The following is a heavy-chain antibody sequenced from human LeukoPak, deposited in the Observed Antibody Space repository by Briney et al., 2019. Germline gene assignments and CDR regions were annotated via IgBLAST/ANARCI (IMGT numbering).Heavy chain of an antibody. V-gene: IGHV3-9*01. Sequence: GGSLRLSCAASGFTFDDYAMHWVRQAPGKGLEWVSGISWNSGSIGYADSVKGRFTISRDNAKNSLYLQMNSLRTEDTAVYYCARAPLYHDVLTGYNPYLDQWGQGVLVTVSS. J-gene: IGHJ4*02. CDR3: ARAPLYHDVLTGYNPYLDQ. CDR2: ISWNSGSI. CDR1: GFTFDDYA. D-gene: IGHD3-9*01.